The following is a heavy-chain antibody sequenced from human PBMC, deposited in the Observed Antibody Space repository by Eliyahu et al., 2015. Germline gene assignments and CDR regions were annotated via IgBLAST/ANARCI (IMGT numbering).Heavy chain of an antibody. CDR3: ARDRDDVFDS. D-gene: IGHD5-24*01. Sequence: QVQLQESGPGLGKPSXXLSLTXXVSXGSFSXYYCXWIRQSPGKGLEWIGYIYYTGSTNYNPSLKSRVTISIDTSKNQFSLKLTSVTAADTAIYYCARDRDDVFDSWGQGTPVTVSS. CDR1: XGSFSXYY. CDR2: IYYTGST. J-gene: IGHJ4*02. V-gene: IGHV4-59*01.